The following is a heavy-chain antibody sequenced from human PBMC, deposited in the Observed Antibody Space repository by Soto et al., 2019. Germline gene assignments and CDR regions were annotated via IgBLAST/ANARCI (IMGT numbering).Heavy chain of an antibody. J-gene: IGHJ4*02. CDR1: GGSFSGYY. D-gene: IGHD6-19*01. CDR2: INHSGST. Sequence: PSETLSLTCAVSGGSFSGYYSSWIRQSPGKGLEYIGEINHSGSTNYNPSLKSRVTISVDTSKYQFSLKLSSVTAADTAVYYCARGRITVAAPYDNWGRGTLVTVSS. CDR3: ARGRITVAAPYDN. V-gene: IGHV4-34*01.